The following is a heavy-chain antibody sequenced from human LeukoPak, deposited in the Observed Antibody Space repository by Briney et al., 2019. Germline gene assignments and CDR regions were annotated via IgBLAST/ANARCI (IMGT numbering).Heavy chain of an antibody. D-gene: IGHD3-10*01. V-gene: IGHV3-23*01. Sequence: GGSLRLSCAASGFTFSSYARSWVRQAPGKGLEWVSAISGSGGSTYYPDSVKGRFTISRDNSKNTLYLQMNSLRAEDTAVYYCAKDGPMVRGVFDYWGQGTLVTVSS. CDR3: AKDGPMVRGVFDY. J-gene: IGHJ4*02. CDR1: GFTFSSYA. CDR2: ISGSGGST.